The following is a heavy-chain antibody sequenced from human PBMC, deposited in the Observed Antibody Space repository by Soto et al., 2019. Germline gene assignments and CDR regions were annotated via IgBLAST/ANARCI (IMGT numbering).Heavy chain of an antibody. V-gene: IGHV3-21*01. Sequence: PGGSLRLSCAASGFTFSSYSMNWVRQAPGKGLEWVSSISSSSSYIYYADSVKGRFTISRDNAKNSLYLQMNSLRAEDTAVYYCARTYYDILTGSNWFDPWGQGTLVTVSS. CDR3: ARTYYDILTGSNWFDP. D-gene: IGHD3-9*01. J-gene: IGHJ5*02. CDR2: ISSSSSYI. CDR1: GFTFSSYS.